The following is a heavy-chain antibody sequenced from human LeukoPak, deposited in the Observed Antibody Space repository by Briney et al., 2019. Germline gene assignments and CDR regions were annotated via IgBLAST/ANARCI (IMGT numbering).Heavy chain of an antibody. J-gene: IGHJ4*02. Sequence: GGSLRLSCAASGFTFSSYSMNWVRQAPGKGLEWVSSISSRSSYIYYADSVKGRFTISRDNAKNSLYLQMNSLRAEDTAVYYCARDLVGATTRRFDYWGQGTLVTVSS. V-gene: IGHV3-21*01. CDR2: ISSRSSYI. CDR1: GFTFSSYS. CDR3: ARDLVGATTRRFDY. D-gene: IGHD1-26*01.